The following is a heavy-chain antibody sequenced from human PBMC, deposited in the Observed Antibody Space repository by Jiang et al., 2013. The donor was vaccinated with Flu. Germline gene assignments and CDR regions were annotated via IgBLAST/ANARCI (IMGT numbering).Heavy chain of an antibody. CDR1: GFTFSAYA. J-gene: IGHJ6*02. CDR2: ISGPGETT. Sequence: VQLLESGGGLVQPGGSLRLSCAASGFTFSAYAMSWVRQAPGKGLDWVSTISGPGETTHYADSVKGRFTIFRDNSKNTLYLQMNSLTAEDTAVYYCAKATLQWLLQGGGMDVWGQGTTVTVSS. CDR3: AKATLQWLLQGGGMDV. D-gene: IGHD6-19*01. V-gene: IGHV3-23*01.